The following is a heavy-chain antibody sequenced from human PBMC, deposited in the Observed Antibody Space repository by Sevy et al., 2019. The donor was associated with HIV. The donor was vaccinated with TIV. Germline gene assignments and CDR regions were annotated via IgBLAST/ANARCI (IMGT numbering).Heavy chain of an antibody. D-gene: IGHD4-17*01. CDR2: INPNSGVT. J-gene: IGHJ6*02. CDR3: ARLTTQPTSDLYGMDV. Sequence: ASVKVSCKASGYMFTDYYIHWVRRAPGQGLEWMAWINPNSGVTNYAQRSQGEVTVTRDTSISTAYMEVSRLRSNDTAIYYCARLTTQPTSDLYGMDVWGQGTTVTVSS. V-gene: IGHV1-2*02. CDR1: GYMFTDYY.